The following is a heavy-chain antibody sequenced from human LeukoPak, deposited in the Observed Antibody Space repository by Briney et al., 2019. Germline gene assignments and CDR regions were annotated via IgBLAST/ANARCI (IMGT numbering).Heavy chain of an antibody. CDR3: ARVAHVADGWGANFDY. J-gene: IGHJ4*02. D-gene: IGHD3-10*01. CDR2: ISSSSSTI. V-gene: IGHV3-48*01. CDR1: GFTFSSYS. Sequence: PGGSLRLSCAASGFTFSSYSMNWVRQAPGKGLEWVSYISSSSSTIYYADSVKGRFTISRDNAKNSLYLQMNSLRAEDTAVYYCARVAHVADGWGANFDYWGQGTLVTVSS.